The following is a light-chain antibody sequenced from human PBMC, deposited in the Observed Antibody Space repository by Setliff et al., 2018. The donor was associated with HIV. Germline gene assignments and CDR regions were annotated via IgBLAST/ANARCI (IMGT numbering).Light chain of an antibody. CDR1: STDSGDYNF. V-gene: IGLV2-14*01. CDR2: DVS. J-gene: IGLJ3*02. Sequence: QSVLTQPASLSGSPGQSITIPCTGNSTDSGDYNFISWFQQHPGQAPKLLVYDVSDRPSGISDRFSGSKSGNTASLTISGLQADDEANYYCSSYTPSDARRVFGGGTKGTV. CDR3: SSYTPSDARRV.